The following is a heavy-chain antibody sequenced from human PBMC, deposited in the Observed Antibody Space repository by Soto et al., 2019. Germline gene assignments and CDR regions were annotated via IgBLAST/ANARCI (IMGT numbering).Heavy chain of an antibody. V-gene: IGHV1-18*04. D-gene: IGHD1-26*01. CDR3: ARARMYSGAYLDY. CDR1: GYTFSNFG. J-gene: IGHJ4*02. Sequence: QVQLVQSGPEVESPGASVKVSCKASGYTFSNFGINWVRQAPGQGLEWMGWITPYNGNANYAQKHQDRLTITTDTSTNTAYWELRSLRSDDTAVYFCARARMYSGAYLDYWGQGTLVTVSS. CDR2: ITPYNGNA.